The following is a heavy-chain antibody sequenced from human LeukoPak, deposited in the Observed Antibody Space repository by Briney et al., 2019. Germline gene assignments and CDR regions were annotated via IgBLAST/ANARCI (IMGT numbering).Heavy chain of an antibody. CDR3: TRGTGAPNYFDF. CDR2: INPNSGGT. Sequence: ASVKVSFKASGYTFTGSYIHWVRQAPGQGLEWMAWINPNSGGTNYAQQFQGRVTVTSDTSISTAYMELTRLTSVDTAVFYCTRGTGAPNYFDFWGQGTLVTVSS. V-gene: IGHV1-2*02. J-gene: IGHJ4*02. CDR1: GYTFTGSY. D-gene: IGHD7-27*01.